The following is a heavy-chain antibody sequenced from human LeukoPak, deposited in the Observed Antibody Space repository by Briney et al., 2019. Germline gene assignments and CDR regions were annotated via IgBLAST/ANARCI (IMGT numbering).Heavy chain of an antibody. CDR1: GGTFSSYA. J-gene: IGHJ3*02. CDR2: IIPILGIA. V-gene: IGHV1-69*04. D-gene: IGHD3-22*01. CDR3: ARTVNYDSSGYYYDDAFDI. Sequence: SVKVSCKASGGTFSSYAISWVRQAPGQGLEWMGRIIPILGIANYAQKFQGRVTTTADKSTSTAYMELSSLRSEDTAVYYCARTVNYDSSGYYYDDAFDIWGQGTMVTVSS.